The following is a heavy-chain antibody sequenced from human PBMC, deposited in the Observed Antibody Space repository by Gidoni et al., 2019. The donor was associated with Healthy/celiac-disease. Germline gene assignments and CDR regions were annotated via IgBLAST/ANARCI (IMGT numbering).Heavy chain of an antibody. CDR2: IYYSGST. CDR3: ARGSLSGIAAAGTKGGGFDY. CDR1: GCSISSGGYY. J-gene: IGHJ4*02. D-gene: IGHD6-13*01. V-gene: IGHV4-31*03. Sequence: QVQLQESGPGLLKPSQTLSLTCPVSGCSISSGGYYWSWIGQHPGKGLEWIGYIYYSGSTYYNPSLKSRVTISVDTSKNQFSLKLSSVTAADTAVYYCARGSLSGIAAAGTKGGGFDYWGQGTLVTVSS.